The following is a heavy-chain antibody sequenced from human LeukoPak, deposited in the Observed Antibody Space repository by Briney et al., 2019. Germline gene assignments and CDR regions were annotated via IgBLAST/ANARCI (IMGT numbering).Heavy chain of an antibody. J-gene: IGHJ4*02. V-gene: IGHV3-20*04. CDR2: INWNGGST. CDR3: ARAELGGGFWGGENFDY. Sequence: GGSLRLSCAASGFTFDDYGMNWVRQAPGKGLEWVSGINWNGGSTGYADSVKGRFTISRDNAQNSLYLQMNGLRAEDTALYYCARAELGGGFWGGENFDYWGQGTLVTVSS. CDR1: GFTFDDYG. D-gene: IGHD3-16*01.